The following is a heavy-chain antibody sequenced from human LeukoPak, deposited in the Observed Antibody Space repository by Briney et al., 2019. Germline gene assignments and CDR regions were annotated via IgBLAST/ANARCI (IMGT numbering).Heavy chain of an antibody. CDR3: ARETMERIFAFDV. Sequence: GGSLRLSCAASGFTFSSYPMHWVRQAPGKGLEWVAAILAGGNSKYYADSVRGRLTISRGNSKNSLYMQMDSLRDEDTAVYYCARETMERIFAFDVWGQGTMVAVSS. V-gene: IGHV3-30-3*01. J-gene: IGHJ3*01. D-gene: IGHD2/OR15-2a*01. CDR2: ILAGGNSK. CDR1: GFTFSSYP.